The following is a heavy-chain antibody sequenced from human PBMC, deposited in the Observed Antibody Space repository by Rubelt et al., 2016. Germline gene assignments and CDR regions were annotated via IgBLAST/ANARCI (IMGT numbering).Heavy chain of an antibody. D-gene: IGHD3-16*01. Sequence: EVQLLESGGGLVQPGGSLRLSCAASGFTFSSYAMSWVRQAPGKGLEWVSAISGSGGSTYYADSVEGRCTIAKDNSKNTLYLQMRGLGAEETDGYYCAEVRGSYSDYWGQGTLVTVSS. CDR3: AEVRGSYSDY. V-gene: IGHV3-23*01. CDR1: GFTFSSYA. J-gene: IGHJ4*02. CDR2: ISGSGGST.